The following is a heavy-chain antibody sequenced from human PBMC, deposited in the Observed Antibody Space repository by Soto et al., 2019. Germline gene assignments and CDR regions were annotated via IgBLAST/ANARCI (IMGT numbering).Heavy chain of an antibody. CDR2: INADNGSK. J-gene: IGHJ5*02. CDR3: ARRGKPVLPQDWFDP. V-gene: IGHV1-3*01. CDR1: GYAFTRYA. D-gene: IGHD3-16*01. Sequence: ASVEVSCKASGYAFTRYAIHWMRQAPGQRLEWMGWINADNGSKKYSQKFQGRVTITRDASASTAYMELSSLRSEDTAVYYCARRGKPVLPQDWFDPWGPGPLVTVSS.